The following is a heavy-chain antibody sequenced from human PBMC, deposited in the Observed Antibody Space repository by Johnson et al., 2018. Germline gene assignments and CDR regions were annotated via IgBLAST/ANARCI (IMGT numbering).Heavy chain of an antibody. CDR1: GFTFSSYG. V-gene: IGHV3-33*01. CDR2: IWYDGSNK. Sequence: QVQLVQSGGGVVQPGRSLRLSCAASGFTFSSYGMHWVRQAPGKGLEWVAVIWYDGSNKYYADAVKVRFTISIDNSKNPRYLHMNSLRAEDTEFYSCARHAVSGVVEEAFDIWGQGTMVTVSS. CDR3: ARHAVSGVVEEAFDI. D-gene: IGHD2-2*01. J-gene: IGHJ3*02.